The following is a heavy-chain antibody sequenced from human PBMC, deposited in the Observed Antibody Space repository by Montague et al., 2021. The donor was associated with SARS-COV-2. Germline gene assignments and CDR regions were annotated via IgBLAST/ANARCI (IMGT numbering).Heavy chain of an antibody. CDR1: GGSISSYY. CDR2: IYYSGST. D-gene: IGHD5-24*01. CDR3: ARVFPRWLQFDPYFDY. J-gene: IGHJ4*02. Sequence: LVKPTQTLSLTCTVSGGSISSYYWSWIRQPPGKGLERIGYIYYSGSTNYNPSLKSRVTISVDTSKNQFSLKLSSVTAAGTAVYYCARVFPRWLQFDPYFDYWGQGTLVTVSS. V-gene: IGHV4-59*01.